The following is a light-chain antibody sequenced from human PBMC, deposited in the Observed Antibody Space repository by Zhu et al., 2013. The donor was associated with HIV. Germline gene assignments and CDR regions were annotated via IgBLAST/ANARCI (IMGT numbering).Light chain of an antibody. CDR1: QSVSTY. CDR2: DAS. CDR3: QHHTYWPPMYT. Sequence: EIVLTQSPATLSLSPGERATLSCRASQSVSTYLAWYQQKPGQAPRLLIYDASIRATGIPARFSGSGSGTDFTLTISSLEPEDFAIYYCQHHTYWPPMYTFGQGTQLQIK. J-gene: IGKJ2*01. V-gene: IGKV3-11*01.